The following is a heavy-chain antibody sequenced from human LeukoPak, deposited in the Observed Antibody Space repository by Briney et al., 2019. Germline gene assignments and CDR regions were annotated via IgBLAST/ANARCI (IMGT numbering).Heavy chain of an antibody. D-gene: IGHD3-10*01. CDR1: GFSLCNAW. J-gene: IGHJ4*02. CDR2: IKIRTDGEKT. V-gene: IGHV3-15*01. CDR3: TTARWFSYYFDY. Sequence: RGAPRLSRADPGFSLCNAWTSRVRQAPGKGLEWVGRIKIRTDGEKTEYAAHGKGRFTISKDDSKSTLYLQMNSLKTEDTAVYYCTTARWFSYYFDYGGQGTLVTVSS.